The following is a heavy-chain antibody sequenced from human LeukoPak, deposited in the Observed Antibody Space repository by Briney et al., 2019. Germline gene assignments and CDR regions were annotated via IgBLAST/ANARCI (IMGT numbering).Heavy chain of an antibody. V-gene: IGHV4-30-2*01. CDR1: GGSISSGGYY. Sequence: TSETLSLTCTVSGGSISSGGYYWSWIRQPPGKGLEWIGYIYHSGSTYYNPSLKSRVTISVDRSKNQFSLKLNSVTAADTAVYYCARGGITIFGVSDYWGQGTLVTVSS. CDR3: ARGGITIFGVSDY. D-gene: IGHD3-3*01. CDR2: IYHSGST. J-gene: IGHJ4*02.